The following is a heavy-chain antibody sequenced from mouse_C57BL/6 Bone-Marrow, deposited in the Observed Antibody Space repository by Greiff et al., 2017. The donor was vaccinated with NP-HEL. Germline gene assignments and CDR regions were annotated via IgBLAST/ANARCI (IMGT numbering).Heavy chain of an antibody. J-gene: IGHJ4*01. CDR2: IYPGSGNT. Sequence: QVQLQQSGAELVRPGASVKLSCKASGYTFTDYYINWVKQRPGQGLEWIARIYPGSGNTYYNEKFKGKATLTAEKSSSTAYMQLSSLTSEDSAVYFCAREDYYGSSSEDYWGQGTSVTVSS. CDR1: GYTFTDYY. D-gene: IGHD1-1*01. CDR3: AREDYYGSSSEDY. V-gene: IGHV1-76*01.